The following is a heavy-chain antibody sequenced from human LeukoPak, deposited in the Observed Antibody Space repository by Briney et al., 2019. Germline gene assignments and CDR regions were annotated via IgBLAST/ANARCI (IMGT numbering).Heavy chain of an antibody. CDR3: ARAYTEGSSWYDY. CDR1: GFTFSSYG. D-gene: IGHD6-13*01. Sequence: GGSLRLSCAASGFTFSSYGMHWVRQAPGKGLEWVALIWYDGSNKYYADSVKGRFTTSRDNSKNTLYLQMNSLRAEDTALYSCARAYTEGSSWYDYWGQGTLVTVSS. V-gene: IGHV3-30*02. CDR2: IWYDGSNK. J-gene: IGHJ4*02.